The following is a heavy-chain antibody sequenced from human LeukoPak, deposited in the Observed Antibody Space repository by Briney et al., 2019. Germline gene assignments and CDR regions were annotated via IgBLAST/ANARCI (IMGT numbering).Heavy chain of an antibody. CDR3: AICSLYSSSCYDHY. D-gene: IGHD6-13*01. CDR2: IYYSGST. CDR1: GGSISSSSYY. J-gene: IGHJ4*02. Sequence: SETLSLTCTVSGGSISSSSYYWGWIRQPPGKGLEWIGSIYYSGSTYYNPSLKSRVTISVDTSKNQFSLKLSSVTAADTAVYYCAICSLYSSSCYDHYWGQGTLVTVSS. V-gene: IGHV4-39*01.